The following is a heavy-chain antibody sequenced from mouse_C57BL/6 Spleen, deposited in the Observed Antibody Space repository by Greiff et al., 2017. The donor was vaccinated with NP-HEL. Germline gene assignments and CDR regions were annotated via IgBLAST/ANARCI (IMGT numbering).Heavy chain of an antibody. Sequence: QVQLQQPGAELVRPGSSVKLSCKASGYTFTSYWMDWVKQRPGQGLAWIGNIYPSDSATHYNQKFKDKATLTVDKSSSTAYMQLSSLTSEDSAVYYCAIRYYYGSSYAMDYWGQGTSVTVSS. D-gene: IGHD1-1*01. CDR2: IYPSDSAT. CDR3: AIRYYYGSSYAMDY. V-gene: IGHV1-61*01. CDR1: GYTFTSYW. J-gene: IGHJ4*01.